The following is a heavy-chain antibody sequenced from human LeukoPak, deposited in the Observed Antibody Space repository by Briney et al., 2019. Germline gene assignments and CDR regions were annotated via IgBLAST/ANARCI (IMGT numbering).Heavy chain of an antibody. CDR1: GFSFSNYA. J-gene: IGHJ4*02. CDR2: ISYDINDK. CDR3: ARVSRGPHPYYYDSSGYMDY. Sequence: GRSLRLSCAASGFSFSNYAMHWVRQAPGKGLEWVAVISYDINDKYYADSVKGRFAISRDNSKNTLYLQMNSLRAEDTAVYYCARVSRGPHPYYYDSSGYMDYWGQGTLVTVSS. D-gene: IGHD3-22*01. V-gene: IGHV3-30*09.